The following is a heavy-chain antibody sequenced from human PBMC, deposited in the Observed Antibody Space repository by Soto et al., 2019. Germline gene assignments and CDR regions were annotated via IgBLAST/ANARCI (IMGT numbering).Heavy chain of an antibody. CDR2: IYYSGST. D-gene: IGHD3-22*01. J-gene: IGHJ5*02. V-gene: IGHV4-39*01. CDR1: GGSISSSSYY. CDR3: ARQDYYDSSGYYPNWFDP. Sequence: PSETLSLTCTVSGGSISSSSYYWGWIRQPPGKGLEWIGSIYYSGSTYYNPSLKSRVTISVDTSKNQFSLKLSSVTAADTAVYYCARQDYYDSSGYYPNWFDPWGQGTLVTVSS.